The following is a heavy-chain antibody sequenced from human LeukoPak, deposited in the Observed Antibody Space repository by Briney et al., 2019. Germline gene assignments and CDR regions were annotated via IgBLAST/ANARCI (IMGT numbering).Heavy chain of an antibody. CDR3: ARVWNRGWLDP. J-gene: IGHJ5*02. V-gene: IGHV4-61*02. D-gene: IGHD7-27*01. CDR2: IHTSGST. Sequence: SQTLSLTCTVSGGSISSGDYYWTWIRQPAGKGLEWIGRIHTSGSTNYKPSLQSRVTIAIDTSKNQFSLKLSSVTAADTAVYYCARVWNRGWLDPWGQGTLVTVSS. CDR1: GGSISSGDYY.